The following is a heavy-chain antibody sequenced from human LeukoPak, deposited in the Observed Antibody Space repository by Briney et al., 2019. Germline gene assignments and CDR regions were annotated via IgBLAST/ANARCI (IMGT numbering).Heavy chain of an antibody. D-gene: IGHD6-13*01. CDR3: ARDKISSSWHDAFDI. CDR2: INPSGGST. Sequence: ASVKVSCKASGYTFTSHYMHWVRQATGQGLEWMGIINPSGGSTSYAQKFQGRVTMTRDTSTSTVYMELSSLRSEDTAVYYCARDKISSSWHDAFDIWGQGTMVTVSS. CDR1: GYTFTSHY. J-gene: IGHJ3*02. V-gene: IGHV1-46*01.